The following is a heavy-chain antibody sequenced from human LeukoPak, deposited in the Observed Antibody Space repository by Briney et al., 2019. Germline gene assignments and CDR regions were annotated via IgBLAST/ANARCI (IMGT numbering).Heavy chain of an antibody. J-gene: IGHJ4*02. V-gene: IGHV3-33*01. D-gene: IGHD3-22*01. Sequence: PGRSLRLSCAASGFTFSSYGMHWVRQAPGNGLEWVAVIWYDGSNKYYADSVKGRFTISRDNSKNTLYLQMNSLRAEDTAVYYCARSSGQSPPSDYWGQGTLVTVSS. CDR3: ARSSGQSPPSDY. CDR2: IWYDGSNK. CDR1: GFTFSSYG.